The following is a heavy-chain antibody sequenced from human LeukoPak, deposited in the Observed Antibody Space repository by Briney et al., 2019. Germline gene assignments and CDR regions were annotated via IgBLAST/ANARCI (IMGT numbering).Heavy chain of an antibody. Sequence: SGTLSLTCAVSGGSISSSNWWSWVRQPPGKGLEWIGEIYHSGSTNYNPSLKSRVTISVDKSKNQFSLKLSSVTAADTAVYYCARDPRYYYDSSGHDYWGQGTLVTVSS. CDR1: GGSISSSNW. CDR3: ARDPRYYYDSSGHDY. D-gene: IGHD3-22*01. J-gene: IGHJ4*02. CDR2: IYHSGST. V-gene: IGHV4-4*02.